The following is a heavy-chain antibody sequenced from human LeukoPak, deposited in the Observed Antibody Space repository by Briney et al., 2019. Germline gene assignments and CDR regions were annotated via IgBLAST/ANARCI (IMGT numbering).Heavy chain of an antibody. CDR1: GGSISSYY. Sequence: SETLSLTCTVSGGSISSYYWSWIRQPPGKGLEWIGYVYFSGSTNYNPSLESRVTISVDTSKNQLSLKLSSVTAADTAVYYCARDGYWGQGTLVTVSS. CDR3: ARDGY. J-gene: IGHJ4*02. CDR2: VYFSGST. V-gene: IGHV4-59*01.